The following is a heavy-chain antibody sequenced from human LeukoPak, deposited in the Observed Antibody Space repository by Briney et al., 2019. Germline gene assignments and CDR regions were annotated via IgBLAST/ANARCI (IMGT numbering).Heavy chain of an antibody. D-gene: IGHD1-14*01. CDR3: ASWAGGNAPVASFDY. CDR1: GYSFTGYY. Sequence: ASVKVSCKPSGYSFTGYYMHWMRQAPGQGLEWMGRINLNSGDTNYAEKFQGRVTMTRDTSISTAYVELSRLRYDGTAVYYCASWAGGNAPVASFDYWGQGTLVTVSS. CDR2: INLNSGDT. J-gene: IGHJ4*02. V-gene: IGHV1-2*06.